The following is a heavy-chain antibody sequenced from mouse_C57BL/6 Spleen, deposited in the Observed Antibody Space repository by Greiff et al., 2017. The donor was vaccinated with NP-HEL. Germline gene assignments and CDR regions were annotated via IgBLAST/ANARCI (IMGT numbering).Heavy chain of an antibody. V-gene: IGHV5-4*01. CDR2: ISDGGSYT. D-gene: IGHD1-1*01. Sequence: EVKLEESGGGLVKPGGSLKLSCAASGFTFSSYALSWVRQTPEKRLEWVATISDGGSYTYYPDNVKGRFTISRDKAKNTLYLQMSHLKSEDTAMYYWARDRDYGSSSLDDWGQGTTLTVSS. CDR1: GFTFSSYA. J-gene: IGHJ2*01. CDR3: ARDRDYGSSSLDD.